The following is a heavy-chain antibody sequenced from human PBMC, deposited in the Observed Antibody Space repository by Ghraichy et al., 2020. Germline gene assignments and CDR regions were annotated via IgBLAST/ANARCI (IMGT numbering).Heavy chain of an antibody. V-gene: IGHV3-7*03. CDR2: IKQDGSEK. Sequence: GGSLRLSCAASGFTFSSYWMSWVRQAPGKGLEWVANIKQDGSEKYYVDSVKGRFTISRDNAKNSLYLQMNSLRAEDTAVYYCARTVYYDSSGYYYWGRGTLVTVSS. CDR3: ARTVYYDSSGYYY. D-gene: IGHD3-22*01. CDR1: GFTFSSYW. J-gene: IGHJ4*02.